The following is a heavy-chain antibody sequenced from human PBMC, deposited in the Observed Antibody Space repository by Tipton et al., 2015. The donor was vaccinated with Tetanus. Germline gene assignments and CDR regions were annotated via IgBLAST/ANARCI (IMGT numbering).Heavy chain of an antibody. J-gene: IGHJ2*01. CDR3: ARERIRLIGEVVFRFFDV. V-gene: IGHV4-4*07. Sequence: TLSLTCTVSGVSISGYYWSWIRQPAGKGLEWIGRVDRSGTTTYNPSLKGRVTMSLDTSTSQFSLSLTSATAADTAVYYCARERIRLIGEVVFRFFDVWGRGTLVTVSS. CDR2: VDRSGTT. D-gene: IGHD3-3*02. CDR1: GVSISGYY.